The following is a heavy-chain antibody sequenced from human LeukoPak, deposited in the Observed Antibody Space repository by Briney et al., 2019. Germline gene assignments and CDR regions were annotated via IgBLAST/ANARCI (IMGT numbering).Heavy chain of an antibody. CDR2: INPNSGGT. J-gene: IGHJ5*02. CDR3: ARSPPSGGYNWFDP. D-gene: IGHD3-16*01. CDR1: GYTLTAYY. V-gene: IGHV1-2*04. Sequence: ASVKVSCKASGYTLTAYYMHWVRQAPGQGLEWMGWINPNSGGTNYAQKFQGWVTMTRDTSISTAYMELSRLRSDDTAVYYCARSPPSGGYNWFDPWGQGTLVTVSS.